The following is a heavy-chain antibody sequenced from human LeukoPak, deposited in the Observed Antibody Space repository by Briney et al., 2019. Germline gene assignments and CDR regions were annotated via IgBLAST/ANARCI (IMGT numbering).Heavy chain of an antibody. CDR3: ARAVAGTPIDY. D-gene: IGHD6-19*01. V-gene: IGHV3-21*01. Sequence: GGSLRLSCAASGFTFSSYSMNWVRQAPGKGLEWVSSISSSSSYIYYTDSVKGRFTISRDNAQNSLYLQMNSLRAEDTAVYYCARAVAGTPIDYWGQGTLVTVSS. J-gene: IGHJ4*02. CDR1: GFTFSSYS. CDR2: ISSSSSYI.